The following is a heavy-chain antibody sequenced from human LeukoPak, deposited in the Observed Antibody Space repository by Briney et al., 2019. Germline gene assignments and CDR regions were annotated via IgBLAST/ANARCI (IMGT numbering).Heavy chain of an antibody. V-gene: IGHV3-74*01. D-gene: IGHD2-2*03. CDR3: ASLDIVEVPAATDY. J-gene: IGHJ4*02. CDR2: INSDGSST. Sequence: PGGSLRLSCAASGLTFSSYWMHWVRQAPGKGLVWVSRINSDGSSTSYADSVKGRFTISRDNAKNTLYLQMNSLRAGDTAVYYCASLDIVEVPAATDYWGQGTLVTVSS. CDR1: GLTFSSYW.